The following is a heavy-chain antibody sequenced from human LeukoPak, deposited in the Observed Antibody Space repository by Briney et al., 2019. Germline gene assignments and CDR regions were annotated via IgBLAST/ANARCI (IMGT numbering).Heavy chain of an antibody. CDR2: VYHSGT. CDR1: GYSIGSGYY. CDR3: ARHLYDSSGYSAPYYFDY. Sequence: SETLSLTCTVSGYSIGSGYYWAWIRQPPGKGLEWIGCVYHSGTYYKSSLTSRVTISMDTSKNQFSLKLSSVTAADTAVYYCARHLYDSSGYSAPYYFDYWGQGTLVTVSS. D-gene: IGHD3-22*01. V-gene: IGHV4-38-2*02. J-gene: IGHJ4*02.